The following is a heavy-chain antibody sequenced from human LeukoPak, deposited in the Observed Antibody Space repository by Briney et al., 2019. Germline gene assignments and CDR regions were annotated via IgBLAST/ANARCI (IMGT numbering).Heavy chain of an antibody. CDR2: INHSGST. J-gene: IGHJ4*02. Sequence: TSETLSLTCAVYGGSFSGYYWSWIRQPPGKGLEWIGEINHSGSTNYNPSLKSRVTISVDTSKNQFSLKLSSVTAADTAVYYCARDSGSYDYWGQGTLVTVSS. CDR1: GGSFSGYY. CDR3: ARDSGSYDY. D-gene: IGHD3-22*01. V-gene: IGHV4-34*01.